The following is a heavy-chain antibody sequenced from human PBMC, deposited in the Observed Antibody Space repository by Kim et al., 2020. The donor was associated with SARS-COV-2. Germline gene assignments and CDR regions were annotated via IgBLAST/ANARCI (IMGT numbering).Heavy chain of an antibody. CDR3: ARVSASSWISENSFDV. J-gene: IGHJ3*01. D-gene: IGHD6-13*01. Sequence: DSVKGRFTISRDNAQNLLFLQMNSLRADDTALYFCARVSASSWISENSFDVWGQGTMVTVSS. V-gene: IGHV3-11*01.